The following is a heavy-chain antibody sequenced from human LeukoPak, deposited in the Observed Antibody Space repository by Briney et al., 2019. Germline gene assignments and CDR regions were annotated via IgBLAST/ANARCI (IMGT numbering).Heavy chain of an antibody. CDR1: GFTFSTYV. D-gene: IGHD3-3*01. CDR3: ASGPPFLKYFEY. V-gene: IGHV3-23*01. CDR2: ISVGAEYI. J-gene: IGHJ4*02. Sequence: TGGSLRLSCAASGFTFSTYVMNWFRQAPGKGLEWVSTISVGAEYIFYADSVKGRFTISRGDSNNALYLQIHSLRAEDTALYYCASGPPFLKYFEYWGQGTLVTVSS.